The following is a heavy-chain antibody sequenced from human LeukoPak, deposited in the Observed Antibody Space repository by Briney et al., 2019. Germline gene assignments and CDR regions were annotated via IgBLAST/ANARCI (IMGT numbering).Heavy chain of an antibody. D-gene: IGHD4-11*01. J-gene: IGHJ6*03. V-gene: IGHV4-34*01. CDR3: ARPATVTYRYYYYYMDV. CDR2: INHSGST. CDR1: GGSISSYY. Sequence: SETLSLTCTVSGGSISSYYWSWIRQPPGKGLEWIGEINHSGSTNYNPSLKSRVTISVDTSKNQFSLKLSSVTAADTAVYYCARPATVTYRYYYYYMDVWGKGTTVTVSS.